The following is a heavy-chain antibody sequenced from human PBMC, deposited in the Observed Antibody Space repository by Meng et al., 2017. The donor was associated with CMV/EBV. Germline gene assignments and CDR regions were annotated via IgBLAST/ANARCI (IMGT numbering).Heavy chain of an antibody. CDR3: ASVITIFGVVSHPYGMDV. Sequence: ASVKVSCKASGYTFTGYYMHWVRQAPGQGLEWMGWINPNSGGTNYAQKFQGRVTMTRDTSTSTVYMELSSLRSEDTAVYYCASVITIFGVVSHPYGMDVWGQGTTVTVSS. CDR1: GYTFTGYY. V-gene: IGHV1-2*02. D-gene: IGHD3-3*01. J-gene: IGHJ6*02. CDR2: INPNSGGT.